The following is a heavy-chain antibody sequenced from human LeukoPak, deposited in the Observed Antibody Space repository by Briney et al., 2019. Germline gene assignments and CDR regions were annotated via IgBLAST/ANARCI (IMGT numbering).Heavy chain of an antibody. D-gene: IGHD2-15*01. V-gene: IGHV3-15*01. CDR3: TTYVVVVAASPFDY. Sequence: GGSLRLSCAVSGFTFSDFAMSWVRQAPGKGLEWVGRIKSKTDGGTTDYAAPVKGRFTISRDDSKNTLYLQMNSLKTEDTAVYYCTTYVVVVAASPFDYWGQGTLVTVSS. CDR2: IKSKTDGGTT. J-gene: IGHJ4*02. CDR1: GFTFSDFA.